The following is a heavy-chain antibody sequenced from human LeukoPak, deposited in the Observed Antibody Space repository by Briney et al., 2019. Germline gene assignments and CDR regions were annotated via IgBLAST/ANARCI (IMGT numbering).Heavy chain of an antibody. D-gene: IGHD3-22*01. J-gene: IGHJ5*02. Sequence: SETLSLTCAVYGGSFSGYYWSWTRQPPGKGLEWMGEINHSGSTNYNPSLKSRVTISVDTSKNQFSLKLSSVTAADTAVYYCARTSIYHDSRGYRSWGQGTLVTVSS. CDR1: GGSFSGYY. V-gene: IGHV4-34*01. CDR3: ARTSIYHDSRGYRS. CDR2: INHSGST.